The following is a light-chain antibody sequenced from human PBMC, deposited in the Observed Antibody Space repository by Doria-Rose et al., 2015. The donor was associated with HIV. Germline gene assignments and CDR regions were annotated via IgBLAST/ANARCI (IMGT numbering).Light chain of an antibody. J-gene: IGKJ3*01. V-gene: IGKV4-1*01. CDR3: QQYYDTPS. CDR2: WAS. CDR1: QSLLYTSKNY. Sequence: DIQVTQSPESLGMSLGERATLNCKSNQSLLYTSKNYLAWYQQKPGQPPKLLIYWASTQQSGVPARFSGSGSGTDFTLTISSLEAEDVAVYYCQQYYDTPSFGPGTTVDIK.